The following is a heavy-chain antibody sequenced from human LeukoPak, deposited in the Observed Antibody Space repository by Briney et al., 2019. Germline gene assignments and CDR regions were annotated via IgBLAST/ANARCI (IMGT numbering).Heavy chain of an antibody. J-gene: IGHJ3*02. CDR3: ARVYRRDGYNYDGFDI. D-gene: IGHD5-24*01. V-gene: IGHV4-61*02. CDR2: VYSTGSA. Sequence: SETLSLTCTVSSGSINSDGYYWSWIRQPAGKGLEWIGRVYSTGSANYSPSLEGRVIISIDTFKNQFFLRLSSVTAADTAVYYCARVYRRDGYNYDGFDIWGQGTMVTVS. CDR1: SGSINSDGYY.